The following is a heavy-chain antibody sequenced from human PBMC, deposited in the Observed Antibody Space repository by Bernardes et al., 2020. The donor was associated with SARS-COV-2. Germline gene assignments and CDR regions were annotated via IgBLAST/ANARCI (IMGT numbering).Heavy chain of an antibody. CDR1: GFTFSNFL. CDR2: ISGAGTT. Sequence: GGSLRLSCAASGFTFSNFLFSWFRQAPGKGLEWVSSISGAGTTYYVDSVRGRFTAARDNSKNTLYLQMSSLRSEDTAVYYCARVVSGPHVGADAFAVWGRGTTVTVSS. J-gene: IGHJ3*01. V-gene: IGHV3-23*05. D-gene: IGHD2-21*02. CDR3: ARVVSGPHVGADAFAV.